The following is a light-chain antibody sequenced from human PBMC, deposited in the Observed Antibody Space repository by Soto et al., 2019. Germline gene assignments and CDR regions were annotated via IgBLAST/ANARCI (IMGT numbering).Light chain of an antibody. J-gene: IGLJ1*01. CDR1: KNDIGVYDF. CDR2: EVV. CDR3: KSYAGSNTYV. V-gene: IGLV2-8*01. Sequence: QSVLTQPPSASGPPGQSVTISCTGTKNDIGVYDFVSWYQHHPGKAPRLIIYEVVQRPSGVPDRFSGSKSGNTASLTVSGLQAPDEADYFCKSYAGSNTYVFGSGTKVTVL.